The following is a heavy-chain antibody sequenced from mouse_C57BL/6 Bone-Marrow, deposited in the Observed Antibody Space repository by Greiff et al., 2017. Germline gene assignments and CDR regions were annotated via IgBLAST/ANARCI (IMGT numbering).Heavy chain of an antibody. CDR1: GYAFSSSW. D-gene: IGHD2-3*01. V-gene: IGHV1-82*01. J-gene: IGHJ4*01. CDR2: IYPGDGDT. CDR3: ARGGRWGEDY. Sequence: QVQLQQSGPELVKPGASVKISCKASGYAFSSSWMNWVKQRPGKGLEWIGRIYPGDGDTNYNGKFKGKATLTADKSSSTAYMQLSSLTSEDSAVYFCARGGRWGEDYWGQGTSVTVSS.